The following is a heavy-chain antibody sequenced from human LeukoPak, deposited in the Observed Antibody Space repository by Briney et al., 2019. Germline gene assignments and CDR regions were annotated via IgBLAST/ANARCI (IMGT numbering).Heavy chain of an antibody. V-gene: IGHV4-59*01. CDR3: ARAIGYDFWTLYYFDY. CDR2: IYYSGST. Sequence: SETLSLTCPVSGGSISSYYWSWIRQPPGKGLEWIGYIYYSGSTNYNPSLKSRVTISVDTSKNQFSLKLSSVTAADTAVYYCARAIGYDFWTLYYFDYWGQGTLVTVSS. J-gene: IGHJ4*02. D-gene: IGHD3-3*01. CDR1: GGSISSYY.